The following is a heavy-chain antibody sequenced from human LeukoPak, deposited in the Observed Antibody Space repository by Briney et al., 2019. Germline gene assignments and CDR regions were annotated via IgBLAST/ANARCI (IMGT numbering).Heavy chain of an antibody. D-gene: IGHD3-3*01. Sequence: GRSLRLSCAASGFTFDDYAMHWVRQAPAQGLDWVSGISWNSGSIGYADSVKGRFTISRDNAKNSLYLQMNSLRAEDTALYYCAKDTYDFWPGIFDYWGQGTLVTVSS. CDR2: ISWNSGSI. V-gene: IGHV3-9*01. CDR1: GFTFDDYA. CDR3: AKDTYDFWPGIFDY. J-gene: IGHJ4*02.